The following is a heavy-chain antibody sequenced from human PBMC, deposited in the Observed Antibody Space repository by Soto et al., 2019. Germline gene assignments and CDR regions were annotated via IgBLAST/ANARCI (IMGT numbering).Heavy chain of an antibody. J-gene: IGHJ4*02. CDR1: GFTFDDYA. Sequence: GGSLRLSCAASGFTFDDYAMHWVRQAPGRGLEWVSGISWNSGSIGYADSVKGRFTISRDNAKNSLYLQMNSLRAEDTALYYCAKGDSSGYFEVSVIDYWGQGTLVTVSS. CDR2: ISWNSGSI. V-gene: IGHV3-9*01. D-gene: IGHD3-22*01. CDR3: AKGDSSGYFEVSVIDY.